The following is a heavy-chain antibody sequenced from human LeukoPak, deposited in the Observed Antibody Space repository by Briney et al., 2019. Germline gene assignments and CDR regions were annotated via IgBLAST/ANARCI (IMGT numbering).Heavy chain of an antibody. CDR2: IIPYFGTS. J-gene: IGHJ4*02. D-gene: IGHD3-10*01. V-gene: IGHV1-69*13. CDR1: GYTFTSYA. CDR3: TRDGGDYGASGSYPDY. Sequence: SVKVSCKASGYTFTSYAMNWVRQAPGQGLEWMGQIIPYFGTSNYAQNFQGRVTLTADEATNTAYMELNRLRSDDTAVYYYTRDGGDYGASGSYPDYWGQGTLVTVSS.